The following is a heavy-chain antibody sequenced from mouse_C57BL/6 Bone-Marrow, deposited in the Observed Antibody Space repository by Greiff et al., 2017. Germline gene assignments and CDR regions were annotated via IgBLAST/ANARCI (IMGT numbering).Heavy chain of an antibody. CDR3: AKWWVYYGYCYAMDY. Sequence: QVQLQQSGAELMKPGASVKLSCKATGYTFTGYCIEWVKQRPGHGLEWIGEILPGSGSTNYNEKFKGKATFTAGTSSNTAYMQLSRLTTGDSAIYSGAKWWVYYGYCYAMDYWGQGTSVTVSS. CDR2: ILPGSGST. J-gene: IGHJ4*01. CDR1: GYTFTGYC. V-gene: IGHV1-9*01. D-gene: IGHD2-2*01.